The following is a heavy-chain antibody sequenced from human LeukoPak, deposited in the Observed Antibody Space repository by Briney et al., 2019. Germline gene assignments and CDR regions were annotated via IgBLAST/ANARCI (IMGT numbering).Heavy chain of an antibody. Sequence: ASVKVSCKASGYTFTSYGISWVRQAPGQGLEWMGWISAYNGNTNYAQKLQGRVTMTTDTSTSAAYMELRSLRSDDTAVYYCARGRSPYSSGWYYFDYWGEGTLVTVSS. D-gene: IGHD6-19*01. CDR3: ARGRSPYSSGWYYFDY. CDR1: GYTFTSYG. V-gene: IGHV1-18*01. CDR2: ISAYNGNT. J-gene: IGHJ4*02.